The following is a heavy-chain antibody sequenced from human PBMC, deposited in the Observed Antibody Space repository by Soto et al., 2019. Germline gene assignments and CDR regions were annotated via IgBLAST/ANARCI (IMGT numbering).Heavy chain of an antibody. CDR3: ARDPLAVAGTGVNWFDP. CDR1: GFTLSSYW. CDR2: IKQDGSEK. J-gene: IGHJ5*02. D-gene: IGHD6-19*01. V-gene: IGHV3-7*01. Sequence: GSLRLSCEDSGFTLSSYWMSWVRQAPEKGLEWVANIKQDGSEKYYVDSVKGRFTISRDNAKNSLYLQMNSLRAEDTAVYYCARDPLAVAGTGVNWFDPWGQGTLVTVSS.